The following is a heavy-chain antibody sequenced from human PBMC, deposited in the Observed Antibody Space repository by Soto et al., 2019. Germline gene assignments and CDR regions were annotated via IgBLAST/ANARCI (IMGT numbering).Heavy chain of an antibody. J-gene: IGHJ4*02. CDR3: ARVHSERDYGDKEIDY. V-gene: IGHV3-33*01. Sequence: GGSLRLSCAASGFTFSSYGMHWVRQAPGKGLEWVAVIWYDGSNKYYADSVKGRFTISRDNSKNTLYLQMNSLRAEDTAVYYCARVHSERDYGDKEIDYWGQGTLVTVSS. D-gene: IGHD4-17*01. CDR2: IWYDGSNK. CDR1: GFTFSSYG.